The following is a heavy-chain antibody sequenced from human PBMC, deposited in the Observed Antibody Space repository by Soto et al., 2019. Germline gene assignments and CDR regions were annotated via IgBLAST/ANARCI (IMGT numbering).Heavy chain of an antibody. V-gene: IGHV3-74*01. CDR3: AKDTRIVGATTHY. J-gene: IGHJ4*02. D-gene: IGHD1-26*01. CDR2: INIDGSDT. CDR1: GFTFSNYW. Sequence: PGGSLRLSCAASGFTFSNYWMHWVRQTPGMGLVWVSHINIDGSDTTYADSVRGRFTISRDNAKNTLYLQMNSLRTDDTALYYFAKDTRIVGATTHYWGQGTRVTVSS.